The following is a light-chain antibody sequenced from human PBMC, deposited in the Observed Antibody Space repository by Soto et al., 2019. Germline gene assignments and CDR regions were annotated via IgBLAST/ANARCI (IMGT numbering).Light chain of an antibody. V-gene: IGKV1-9*01. J-gene: IGKJ4*01. CDR1: QAITNN. CDR3: QQVKSYPRT. Sequence: DIHMTQSPSTVSASVGDRVTITCRASQAITNNLAWYQQKPGNPPRLLIYEESTLHSGVPSRFSGRKVGTQFILTIDSLQPEDFATYYCQQVKSYPRTFGGGTKVDNK. CDR2: EES.